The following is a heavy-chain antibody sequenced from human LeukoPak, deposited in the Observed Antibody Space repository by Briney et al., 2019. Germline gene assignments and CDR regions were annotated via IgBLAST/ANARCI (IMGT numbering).Heavy chain of an antibody. D-gene: IGHD4-11*01. Sequence: SKTLSLTCTVSGGSITNNNCYWGWVRQPPGKGLEWIASIYYSGSSYYNPSLKSRVTMSVGTSKNQFSLKLSSVTAADTAVYYCVRLDYSNFFDYWGQGNLVSVSS. CDR2: IYYSGSS. J-gene: IGHJ4*02. CDR3: VRLDYSNFFDY. CDR1: GGSITNNNCY. V-gene: IGHV4-39*07.